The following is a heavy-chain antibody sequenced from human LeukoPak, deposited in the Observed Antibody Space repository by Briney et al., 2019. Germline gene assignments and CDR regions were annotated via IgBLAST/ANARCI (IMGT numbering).Heavy chain of an antibody. D-gene: IGHD4-23*01. CDR3: ARDNYGGNSGFDY. J-gene: IGHJ4*02. CDR2: IYYSGST. Sequence: SETLSLTCTVSGGSISSYYWSWIRQPPGKGLDWIGYIYYSGSTNYNPSLKSRVTTSVDTSKNQFSLKLSSVTAADTAVYYCARDNYGGNSGFDYWGQGTLVTVSS. CDR1: GGSISSYY. V-gene: IGHV4-59*01.